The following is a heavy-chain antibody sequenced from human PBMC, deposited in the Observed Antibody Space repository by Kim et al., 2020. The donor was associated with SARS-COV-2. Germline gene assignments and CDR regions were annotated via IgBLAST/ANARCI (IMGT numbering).Heavy chain of an antibody. V-gene: IGHV3-33*06. J-gene: IGHJ6*02. Sequence: VEGRFTITRDNAKNTLYLQMNSRRAEDTAVYDCAKGRSAVYVWGSYSGMDVWGQGTTVTVSS. D-gene: IGHD3-16*01. CDR3: AKGRSAVYVWGSYSGMDV.